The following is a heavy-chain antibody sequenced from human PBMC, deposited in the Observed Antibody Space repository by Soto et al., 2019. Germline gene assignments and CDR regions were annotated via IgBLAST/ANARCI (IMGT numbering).Heavy chain of an antibody. V-gene: IGHV3-74*03. CDR1: GFTFSSYY. CDR3: VRGGAGSYYYYGMDV. D-gene: IGHD2-21*01. CDR2: TNGDASST. J-gene: IGHJ6*02. Sequence: EEQLVESGGGLVQPGGSLRLSCVASGFTFSSYYMHWVRQVPGKGLVWVSRTNGDASSTAYADSVKGRFTISRDNAKNTLYLQMISLRVEDTAMYYCVRGGAGSYYYYGMDVWGQGTTVTVSS.